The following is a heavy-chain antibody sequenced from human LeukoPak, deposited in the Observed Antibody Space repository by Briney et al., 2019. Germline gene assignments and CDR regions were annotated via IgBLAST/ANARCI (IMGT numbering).Heavy chain of an antibody. CDR1: GGSISSYY. CDR3: ARVMGQQLVQGWFDP. J-gene: IGHJ5*02. D-gene: IGHD6-13*01. CDR2: IYYSGST. Sequence: PSETLSLTCTVSGGSISSYYWSWIRQPPGKGLEWIGYIYYSGSTNYNPSLKSRVTISVDTSKNQFSLKLSSVTAADTAVYYCARVMGQQLVQGWFDPWGQGTLVTVSS. V-gene: IGHV4-59*01.